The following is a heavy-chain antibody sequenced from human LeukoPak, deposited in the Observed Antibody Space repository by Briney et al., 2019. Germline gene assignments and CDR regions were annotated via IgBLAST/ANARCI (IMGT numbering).Heavy chain of an antibody. CDR1: GGSISSDNW. CDR2: IYHSGST. V-gene: IGHV4-4*02. CDR3: ARRLSSLWFGEFTRSYYFDY. J-gene: IGHJ4*02. Sequence: PSETLSLTCAVSGGSISSDNWWSWVRQPPGKGLEWIGEIYHSGSTNYNPSLQSRVTISVDTSKNQFSLKLSSVTAADTAVYYCARRLSSLWFGEFTRSYYFDYWGQGTLVTVSS. D-gene: IGHD3-10*01.